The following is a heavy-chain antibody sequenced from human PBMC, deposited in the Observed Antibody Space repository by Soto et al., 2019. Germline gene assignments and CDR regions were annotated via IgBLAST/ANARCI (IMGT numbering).Heavy chain of an antibody. Sequence: VQLVESGGGVVQPGRSLRLSCAASGFTFSSYGMHWVRQAPGKGLEWVAVISYDGSNKYYADSVKGRFTISRDNSKNTLYLQMNSLRAEDTAVYYCAKDSAARSYYFDYWGQGTLVTVSS. CDR2: ISYDGSNK. CDR3: AKDSAARSYYFDY. D-gene: IGHD6-6*01. J-gene: IGHJ4*02. CDR1: GFTFSSYG. V-gene: IGHV3-30*18.